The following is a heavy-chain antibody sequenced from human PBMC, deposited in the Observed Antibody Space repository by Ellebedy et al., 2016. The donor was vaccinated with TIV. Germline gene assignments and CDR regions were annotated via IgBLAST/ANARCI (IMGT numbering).Heavy chain of an antibody. V-gene: IGHV3-23*01. J-gene: IGHJ4*02. CDR2: IRDNGEST. CDR1: GLTFSNSA. Sequence: PGGSLRLSCPASGLTFSNSAMSWVRQTPGKGLEWVSAIRDNGESTYYANSVRGRFTLSRDNSKNTLYLRMKNLRAEDTSIYYCASNERTYGSGGNFAYWGQGTLVTVSS. CDR3: ASNERTYGSGGNFAY. D-gene: IGHD3-10*01.